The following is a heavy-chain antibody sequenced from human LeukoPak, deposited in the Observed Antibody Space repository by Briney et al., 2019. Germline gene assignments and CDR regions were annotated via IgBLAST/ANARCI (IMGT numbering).Heavy chain of an antibody. Sequence: SETLSLTCAVYGGSFSGYYWSWIRQPPGKGLEWIGEINHSGSTNYNPSLKSRVTISVDTSKNQFSLKLSSVTAADTAVYYCARDDRRELLGGAFDIWGQGTMVTVSS. CDR2: INHSGST. J-gene: IGHJ3*02. CDR1: GGSFSGYY. CDR3: ARDDRRELLGGAFDI. D-gene: IGHD1-26*01. V-gene: IGHV4-34*01.